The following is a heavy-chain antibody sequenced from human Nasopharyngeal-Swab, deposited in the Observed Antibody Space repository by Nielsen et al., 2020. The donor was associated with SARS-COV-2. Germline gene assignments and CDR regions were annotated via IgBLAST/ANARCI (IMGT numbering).Heavy chain of an antibody. V-gene: IGHV5-51*01. J-gene: IGHJ4*02. CDR3: VAGGTSGWRTWGY. D-gene: IGHD6-19*01. CDR2: IYPGDSDT. Sequence: GESLKISCKTSGYTFTGYWIAWVRQMPGKGLEWMGSIYPGDSDTRYSPSFEGQVTISADKTITTAYLQGSSLKDSDTAMYYCVAGGTSGWRTWGYWGQGTLVTVSS. CDR1: GYTFTGYW.